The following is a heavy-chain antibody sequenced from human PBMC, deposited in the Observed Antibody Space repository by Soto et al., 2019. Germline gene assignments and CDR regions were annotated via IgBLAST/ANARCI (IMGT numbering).Heavy chain of an antibody. Sequence: QVQLQESGPGLVKPSETLSLTCTVSGGSISSYYWSWIRQPAGKGLEWIGRIYTSGSTNYNPSLKSRVTMSVDTSKNQFSLKLSSVTAADTAVYYCARGAPYSGSGWYDYYYGMDVWGQGTTVTVSS. J-gene: IGHJ6*02. CDR2: IYTSGST. D-gene: IGHD6-19*01. CDR1: GGSISSYY. CDR3: ARGAPYSGSGWYDYYYGMDV. V-gene: IGHV4-4*07.